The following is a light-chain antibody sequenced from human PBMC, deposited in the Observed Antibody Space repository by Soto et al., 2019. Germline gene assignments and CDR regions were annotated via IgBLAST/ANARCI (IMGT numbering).Light chain of an antibody. CDR3: QSYGSSLSAL. CDR1: SCNIGAGYD. J-gene: IGLJ3*02. CDR2: GNS. Sequence: QSVLTQPPSVSGAPGQRVTISCTGTSCNIGAGYDVHWYQQHPGTAPKLLIYGNSNRPSGVPDRFSGSKSGTSASLAISGLQAEDEADYYCQSYGSSLSALFGGGTKLTVL. V-gene: IGLV1-40*01.